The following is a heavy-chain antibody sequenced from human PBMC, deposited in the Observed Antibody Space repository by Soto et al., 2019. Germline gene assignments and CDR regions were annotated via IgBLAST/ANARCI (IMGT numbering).Heavy chain of an antibody. CDR2: INHSGST. Sequence: PETLPLTCAVYGGSFSGYYWSWIRQPPGKGLEWIGEINHSGSTNYNPSLKSRVTISVDTSKNQFSLKLSSVTAADTAVYYCARSLYGSGSYYPNWGQGTLVTVSS. V-gene: IGHV4-34*01. CDR1: GGSFSGYY. J-gene: IGHJ4*02. D-gene: IGHD3-10*01. CDR3: ARSLYGSGSYYPN.